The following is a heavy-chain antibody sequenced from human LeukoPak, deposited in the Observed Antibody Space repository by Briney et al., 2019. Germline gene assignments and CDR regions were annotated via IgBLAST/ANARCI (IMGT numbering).Heavy chain of an antibody. V-gene: IGHV3-21*01. Sequence: GGSLRLSCAASVFTFSSYSTNWVRQAPGNGLEWVSSISSSSSYIYYADSVKGRFTISRDNAKNSLYLQMNSLRAEDTAVYYCASSKQRDTAYGMDVWGQGTTVTVSS. CDR3: ASSKQRDTAYGMDV. CDR2: ISSSSSYI. CDR1: VFTFSSYS. J-gene: IGHJ6*02. D-gene: IGHD6-25*01.